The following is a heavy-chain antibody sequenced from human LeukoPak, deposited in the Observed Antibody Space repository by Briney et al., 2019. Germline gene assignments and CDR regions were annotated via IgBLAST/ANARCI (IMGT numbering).Heavy chain of an antibody. CDR2: INPNSGGT. Sequence: ASVKVSCKASGSTFTGYYMHWVRQAPGQRLEGVGLINPNSGGTNYAQKFQGRVTMTRDTSISTAYMELSRLRSDDTAVYYCATLLWFGELLKLPSADYWGQGTLVTVSS. CDR3: ATLLWFGELLKLPSADY. V-gene: IGHV1-2*02. D-gene: IGHD3-10*01. J-gene: IGHJ4*02. CDR1: GSTFTGYY.